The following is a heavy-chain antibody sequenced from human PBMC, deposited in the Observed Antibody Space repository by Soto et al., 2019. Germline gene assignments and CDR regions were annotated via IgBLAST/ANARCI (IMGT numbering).Heavy chain of an antibody. J-gene: IGHJ6*02. CDR1: GGHVSIYY. CDR3: AGIGEDVYYGMDV. V-gene: IGHV4-4*07. D-gene: IGHD2-21*01. CDR2: IYSRGDT. Sequence: LSLTCSGSGGHVSIYYWTWLRQTAGKGLEWIGRIYSRGDTNYNPSVKSRVTMSVDTSKNEFSLRLNSVTAADTAVYYCAGIGEDVYYGMDVWGQGTTVTVSS.